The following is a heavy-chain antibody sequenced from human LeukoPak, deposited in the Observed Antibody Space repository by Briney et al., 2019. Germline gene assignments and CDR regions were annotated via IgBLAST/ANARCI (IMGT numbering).Heavy chain of an antibody. V-gene: IGHV4-39*01. D-gene: IGHD2-2*01. J-gene: IGHJ4*02. CDR2: IYYSGST. Sequence: SETLSLTCTVSGGSISSSSYYWGWIRQPPGKGLEWIGSIYYSGSTYYNPSLKSRVTISVDTSKNQFSLKLSPVTAADTAVYYCASPGVQYCSSTSCYYFDYWGQGTLVTVSS. CDR3: ASPGVQYCSSTSCYYFDY. CDR1: GGSISSSSYY.